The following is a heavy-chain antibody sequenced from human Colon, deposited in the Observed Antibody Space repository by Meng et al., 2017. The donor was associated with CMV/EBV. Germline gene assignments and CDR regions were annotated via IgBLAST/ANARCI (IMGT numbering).Heavy chain of an antibody. Sequence: VPPGGEVQKHVASVKLSCKTSGYPLTGYFMFWVRQAPGQGLEWMGSLNPNSGDTNSAQKFPGRLTMTRDTSIHTAYMELGSLRSDDTAVYYCATISGGDFDFWGQGTLVTVSS. D-gene: IGHD3-10*01. V-gene: IGHV1-2*02. CDR2: LNPNSGDT. CDR1: GYPLTGYF. CDR3: ATISGGDFDF. J-gene: IGHJ4*02.